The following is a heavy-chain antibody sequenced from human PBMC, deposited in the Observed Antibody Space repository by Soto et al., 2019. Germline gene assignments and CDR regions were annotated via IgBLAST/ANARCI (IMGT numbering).Heavy chain of an antibody. CDR2: IYYTGIT. V-gene: IGHV4-59*08. J-gene: IGHJ4*02. D-gene: IGHD3-10*01. CDR3: ATLRGLGVGSPYLDY. Sequence: PSETLSLTCTVSGASINNYHWTWIQQPPGKGLEWIAYIYYTGITNFNPSLKSRVTISMDTSKNQFSLKLRSVTAADTAVYFCATLRGLGVGSPYLDYWGQGLMVTVSS. CDR1: GASINNYH.